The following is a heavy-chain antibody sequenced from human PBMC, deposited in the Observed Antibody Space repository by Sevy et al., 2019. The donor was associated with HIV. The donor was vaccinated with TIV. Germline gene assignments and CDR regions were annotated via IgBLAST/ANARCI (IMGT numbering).Heavy chain of an antibody. D-gene: IGHD1-26*01. CDR3: AGENAWGRGYS. J-gene: IGHJ4*02. CDR1: GGSITSLY. V-gene: IGHV4-59*08. CDR2: IYYNGHI. Sequence: ETLALTCTVSGGSITSLYWNWIRQPPGKGLEWIANIYYNGHINYNPSLKSRVTLSLDTSKNQFSLRLSSVTAADTAMYYCAGENAWGRGYSWGQGTLVIVSS.